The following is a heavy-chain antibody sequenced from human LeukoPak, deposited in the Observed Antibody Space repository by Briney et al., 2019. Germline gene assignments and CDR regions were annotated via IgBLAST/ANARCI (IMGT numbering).Heavy chain of an antibody. CDR2: IYYSGST. CDR1: GGSISSSSYY. D-gene: IGHD6-19*01. CDR3: ARRHNHIAVAGNWFDP. Sequence: SETLSLTCTVSGGSISSSSYYWGWIRQPPGKGLEWIGSIYYSGSTYYNPSLKSRVTISVDTSKNQFSLKLSSVTAADTAVYYCARRHNHIAVAGNWFDPWGQGTLVTVSS. J-gene: IGHJ5*02. V-gene: IGHV4-39*01.